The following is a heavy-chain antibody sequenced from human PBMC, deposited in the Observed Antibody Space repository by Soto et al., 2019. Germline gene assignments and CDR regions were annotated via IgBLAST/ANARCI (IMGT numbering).Heavy chain of an antibody. V-gene: IGHV3-33*01. D-gene: IGHD3-22*01. Sequence: QVQLVESGGGVVQPGRSLRLSCAASGFTFSSYGMHWVRQAPGKGLEWVAVIWYDGSNKYYADSVKGRFTISRDNSKNTLYLQMNSLRAEDTAVYYCARMNDYYDSGGYRPYFDYWGQGTLVTVSS. J-gene: IGHJ4*02. CDR2: IWYDGSNK. CDR3: ARMNDYYDSGGYRPYFDY. CDR1: GFTFSSYG.